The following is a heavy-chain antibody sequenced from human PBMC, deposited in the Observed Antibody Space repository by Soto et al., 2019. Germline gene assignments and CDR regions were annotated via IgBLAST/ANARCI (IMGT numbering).Heavy chain of an antibody. CDR2: IYPGDSDT. CDR3: ARSYYDVLTGYGVYYYYGMDV. J-gene: IGHJ6*02. V-gene: IGHV5-51*01. CDR1: GCSFTSYW. D-gene: IGHD3-9*01. Sequence: GESLKISCKGSGCSFTSYWIGWVRQMPGKGLEWMGIIYPGDSDTRYSPSFQGQVTSAADESISTAYLQWSSLKASDTAMYYCARSYYDVLTGYGVYYYYGMDVWGQGTTVTVSS.